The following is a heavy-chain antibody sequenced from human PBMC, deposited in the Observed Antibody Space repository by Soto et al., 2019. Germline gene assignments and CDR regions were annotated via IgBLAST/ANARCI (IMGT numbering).Heavy chain of an antibody. Sequence: SETLSLTCTVSGASISCFYWSWIRKAAGKGLEWIGRIYATGTTDYNPSLKSRVMMSVDTSKKQFSLKLRSVTAADTAVYYCVRDGTKTLRDWFDPWGQGISVTVSS. CDR3: VRDGTKTLRDWFDP. V-gene: IGHV4-4*07. CDR1: GASISCFY. J-gene: IGHJ5*02. D-gene: IGHD1-1*01. CDR2: IYATGTT.